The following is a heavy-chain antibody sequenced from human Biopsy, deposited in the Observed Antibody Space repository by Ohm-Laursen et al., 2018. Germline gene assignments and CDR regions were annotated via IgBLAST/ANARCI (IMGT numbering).Heavy chain of an antibody. Sequence: SLRLSCAASEFTFSGYSMHWVRQAPGRGLEWVSYINVYSNKKYYADSVKGRFIVSRDNDKNSLYLQMNSLRAEDTAVYHCARSPGRDRMDVWGQGTTVIVSS. D-gene: IGHD1-14*01. CDR3: ARSPGRDRMDV. CDR1: EFTFSGYS. J-gene: IGHJ6*02. V-gene: IGHV3-48*04. CDR2: INVYSNKK.